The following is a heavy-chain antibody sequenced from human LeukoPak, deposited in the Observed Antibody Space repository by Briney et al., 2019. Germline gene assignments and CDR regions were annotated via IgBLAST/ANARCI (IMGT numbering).Heavy chain of an antibody. V-gene: IGHV1-8*01. J-gene: IGHJ6*03. D-gene: IGHD6-19*01. CDR3: ATSLTPSGWYRSLTPYYYYYMDV. CDR1: GYTFTSYD. CDR2: MNPNSGNT. Sequence: ASVKVSCKASGYTFTSYDINWVRQATGQGLEWMGWMNPNSGNTGYAQKFQGRVTITRNTSISTAYMELSSLRSEDTAVYYCATSLTPSGWYRSLTPYYYYYMDVWGKGTTVTVSS.